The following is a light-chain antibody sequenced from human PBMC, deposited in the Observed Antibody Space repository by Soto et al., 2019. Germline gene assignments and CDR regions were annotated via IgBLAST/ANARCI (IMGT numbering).Light chain of an antibody. CDR3: LQHNAYPWT. V-gene: IGKV1-17*01. CDR2: VAS. J-gene: IGKJ1*01. Sequence: DIQMTQSPSSLSASVGDRVTMTCRASQDIGINLGWFQQKPGKAPKRLIYVASSLQSGVPSRFSGSGSGTEFTLTISSLQPEDFASYFGLQHNAYPWTFGQGTKVEV. CDR1: QDIGIN.